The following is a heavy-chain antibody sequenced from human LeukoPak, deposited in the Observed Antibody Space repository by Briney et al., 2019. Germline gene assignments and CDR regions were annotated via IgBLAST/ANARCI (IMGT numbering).Heavy chain of an antibody. CDR1: GGSISSSSYY. J-gene: IGHJ5*02. Sequence: SETLSLTCTVSGGSISSSSYYWGWIRQPPGKGLEWIGSIYYSGSTYYNPSLKSRVTISVDTSKNQFSLKLSSVTAADKAVYYCARQVVGIGPWGQGTLVTVSP. CDR2: IYYSGST. CDR3: ARQVVGIGP. V-gene: IGHV4-39*01. D-gene: IGHD2-15*01.